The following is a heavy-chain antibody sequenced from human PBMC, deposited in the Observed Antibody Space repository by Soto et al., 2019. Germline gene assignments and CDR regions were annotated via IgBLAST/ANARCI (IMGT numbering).Heavy chain of an antibody. CDR2: ISWDGSST. V-gene: IGHV3-43*01. Sequence: PGGSLRLSCAASGFTFDDYTMHWVRQAPGKGLEWVSLISWDGSSTYYADSVKGRFTISRDNSKNSLYLQMNSLRTEDTALYYCAKDYGIAFPGLMDVWGQGTTVTVSS. CDR1: GFTFDDYT. D-gene: IGHD4-17*01. J-gene: IGHJ6*02. CDR3: AKDYGIAFPGLMDV.